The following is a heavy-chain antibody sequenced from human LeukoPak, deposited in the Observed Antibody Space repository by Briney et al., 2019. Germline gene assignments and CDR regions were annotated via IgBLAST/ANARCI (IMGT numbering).Heavy chain of an antibody. Sequence: ASVKVSCKASGYTFTSYDINWVRQATGQGLEWMGWMNPNSGNTGYAQKFQGRVTMTRNTSISTAYMELSSLRSEDTAVYYCARGRPNSGSYIYWSQGTLVAVSS. CDR2: MNPNSGNT. V-gene: IGHV1-8*01. CDR3: ARGRPNSGSYIY. J-gene: IGHJ4*02. CDR1: GYTFTSYD. D-gene: IGHD1-26*01.